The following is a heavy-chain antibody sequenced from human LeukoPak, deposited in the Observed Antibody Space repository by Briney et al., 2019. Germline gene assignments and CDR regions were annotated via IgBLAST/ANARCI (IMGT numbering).Heavy chain of an antibody. Sequence: GGSLRLSCAASGFTFSSYSMNWVRQAPGKGLEWVSSISSSSNYIYYADSVKGRFTISRDNAKNSLYLQMNSLRAEDTAVYYCARDPSSGWYLKGWFDPWGQGTLVTVSS. CDR3: ARDPSSGWYLKGWFDP. D-gene: IGHD6-19*01. CDR2: ISSSSNYI. J-gene: IGHJ5*02. CDR1: GFTFSSYS. V-gene: IGHV3-21*01.